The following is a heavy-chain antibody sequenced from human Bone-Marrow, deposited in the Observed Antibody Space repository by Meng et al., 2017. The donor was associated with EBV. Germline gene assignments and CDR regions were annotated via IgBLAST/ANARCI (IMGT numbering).Heavy chain of an antibody. Sequence: QLPLQDAVLGLVKPSETLSLTCTVSGDSITTYTSYWGWIRQPPGKGLEWIGTIYHSGTTYYNPSLQSRVTISVDTSKNQFSLKMNSVTAADTAVYYCARRAASWFDPWGQGALVTVSS. CDR1: GDSITTYTSY. CDR3: ARRAASWFDP. D-gene: IGHD5-18*01. J-gene: IGHJ5*02. CDR2: IYHSGTT. V-gene: IGHV4-39*01.